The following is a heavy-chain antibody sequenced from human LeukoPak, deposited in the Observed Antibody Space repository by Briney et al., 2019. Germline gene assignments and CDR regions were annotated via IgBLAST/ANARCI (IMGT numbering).Heavy chain of an antibody. V-gene: IGHV1-2*02. Sequence: ASVKVSCKASGYTFTGYYMHWVRQAPGQGLEWMGWINPNSGGTNYAQKFQGRVTMTRDTSISTAYMELSRLRSDDTAVYYCARERDIVVVVADLNWFDPWGQGTLVTVSS. J-gene: IGHJ5*02. CDR2: INPNSGGT. CDR1: GYTFTGYY. CDR3: ARERDIVVVVADLNWFDP. D-gene: IGHD2-15*01.